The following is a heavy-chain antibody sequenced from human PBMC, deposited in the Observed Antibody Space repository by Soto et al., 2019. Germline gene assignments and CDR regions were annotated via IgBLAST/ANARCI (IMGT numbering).Heavy chain of an antibody. V-gene: IGHV3-23*01. D-gene: IGHD3-9*01. CDR1: GFPFSIYA. CDR3: ETIRPLRYFDWLSYKGTFDY. Sequence: PGGSLRLSCAASGFPFSIYAMNWVRQAPGKGLEWVSAISGSGGSTYYADSVKGRFTISRDNSKNTLYLQMNSLRAEDTAVYYCETIRPLRYFDWLSYKGTFDYWGQGNLVTVSS. J-gene: IGHJ4*02. CDR2: ISGSGGST.